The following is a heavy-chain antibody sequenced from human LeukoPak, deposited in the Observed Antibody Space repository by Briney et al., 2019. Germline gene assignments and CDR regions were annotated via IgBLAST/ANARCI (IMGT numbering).Heavy chain of an antibody. D-gene: IGHD1-26*01. V-gene: IGHV3-23*01. J-gene: IGHJ5*02. Sequence: GGSLRLSCAASGFTFSSYAMSWVRQAPGKGLEWVSAISGSGGSTYYADSVKGRFTISRDNSKNTLYLQMNSLRAEDTAVYYCARGPMVGATRDWFDPWGQGTLVTVSS. CDR2: ISGSGGST. CDR3: ARGPMVGATRDWFDP. CDR1: GFTFSSYA.